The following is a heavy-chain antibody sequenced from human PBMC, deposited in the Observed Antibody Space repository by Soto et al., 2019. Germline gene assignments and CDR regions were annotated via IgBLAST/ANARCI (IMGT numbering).Heavy chain of an antibody. CDR3: VRQRELCDGGSCSPPEY. J-gene: IGHJ4*02. CDR2: LFYTGTT. D-gene: IGHD2-15*01. V-gene: IGHV4-39*01. Sequence: QLQLQESGPGLVKPSETLSLTCTVSGGSISSTRHHWGWIRQSPERGLEWIGTLFYTGTTYYNPSLTSRVTMSVDTSENQFSLIMTSMTAADTAVYYCVRQRELCDGGSCSPPEYWGPGALVTISS. CDR1: GGSISSTRHH.